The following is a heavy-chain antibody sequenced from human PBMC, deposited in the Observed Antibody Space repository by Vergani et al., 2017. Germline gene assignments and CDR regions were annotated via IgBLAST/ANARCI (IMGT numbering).Heavy chain of an antibody. CDR2: INIRGDT. V-gene: IGHV4-61*02. Sequence: QVQLQESGPGLVKPSQTLSVTCTVSGGSLSSGSAYWGWIRQPAGKGLEWIGRINIRGDTDYTPSLKSRVTMSLDASKNQFSLKLSSLTAADTAVYYCARVFLTSYMVCAFDICVQGTMVTDSS. CDR3: ARVFLTSYMVCAFDI. CDR1: GGSLSSGSAY. D-gene: IGHD2-8*01. J-gene: IGHJ3*02.